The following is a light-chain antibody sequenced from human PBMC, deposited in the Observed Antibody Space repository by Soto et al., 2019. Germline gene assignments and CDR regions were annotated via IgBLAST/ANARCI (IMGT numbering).Light chain of an antibody. J-gene: IGLJ1*01. CDR3: ATWDSRLTTYV. CDR2: DNY. Sequence: QSVLTQPPSVSAAPGQKVTISCSGSSSNIGTNYVSWYQQLPGTAPKLLIYDNYKRPSGIPDRLSGSKSGTSATLGIAGLQTGDESDYYCATWDSRLTTYVFGTGTKGTV. V-gene: IGLV1-51*01. CDR1: SSNIGTNY.